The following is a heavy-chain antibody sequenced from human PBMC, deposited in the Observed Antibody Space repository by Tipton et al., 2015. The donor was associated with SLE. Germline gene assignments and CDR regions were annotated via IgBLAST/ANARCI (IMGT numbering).Heavy chain of an antibody. Sequence: SLRLSCVASGFSFSNYAMIWVRQAPGKGLEWISGITDSGDDTYHADSVKGRFTISRDNSKNTLYLQMSSLRVEDTAMYYCAKSLFDSGNYYYFDHWGQGTLVTVSA. CDR3: AKSLFDSGNYYYFDH. J-gene: IGHJ4*02. D-gene: IGHD3-10*01. CDR2: ITDSGDDT. CDR1: GFSFSNYA. V-gene: IGHV3-23*01.